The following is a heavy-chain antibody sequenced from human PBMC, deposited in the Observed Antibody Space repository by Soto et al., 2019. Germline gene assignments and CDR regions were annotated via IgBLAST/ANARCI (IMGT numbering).Heavy chain of an antibody. CDR3: ARGVGLSYYYYYMDV. Sequence: PSETLSLTCTVSGGSISSYYWSWIRQPPGKGLEWIGYIYYSGSTNYNPSLKSRVTISVDTSKNQFSLKLSSVTAADTAVYYCARGVGLSYYYYYMDVWGKGTTVTVSS. CDR1: GGSISSYY. V-gene: IGHV4-59*01. D-gene: IGHD2-15*01. J-gene: IGHJ6*03. CDR2: IYYSGST.